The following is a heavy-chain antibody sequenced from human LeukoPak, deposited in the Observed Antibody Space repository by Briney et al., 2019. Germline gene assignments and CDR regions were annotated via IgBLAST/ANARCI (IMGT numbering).Heavy chain of an antibody. CDR1: GFTFGDYA. CDR3: TRDRGAYNLYDY. V-gene: IGHV3-49*03. Sequence: GGSLRLSCTASGFTFGDYAMSWIRQAPGKGREWVGFIRSKAYGETADYAASVKGRFTISRDDSKAIAYLQMNSLKTEDTAVYHCTRDRGAYNLYDYWGQGTLVTASS. CDR2: IRSKAYGETA. J-gene: IGHJ4*02. D-gene: IGHD1-1*01.